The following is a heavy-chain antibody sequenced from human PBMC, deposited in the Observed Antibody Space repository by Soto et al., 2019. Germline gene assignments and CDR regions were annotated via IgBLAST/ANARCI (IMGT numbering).Heavy chain of an antibody. Sequence: QVQLQQWGAGLLKPSETLSLTCAVYGGSFSGYYWSWIRQPPGKGLEWIGEINHSGSTNYNPSLKSRVPISVDTSKNQFSLKLSSVTAADTAVYYCARTASSSSYYYFDYWGQGTLVTVSS. CDR2: INHSGST. J-gene: IGHJ4*02. CDR1: GGSFSGYY. D-gene: IGHD6-6*01. V-gene: IGHV4-34*01. CDR3: ARTASSSSYYYFDY.